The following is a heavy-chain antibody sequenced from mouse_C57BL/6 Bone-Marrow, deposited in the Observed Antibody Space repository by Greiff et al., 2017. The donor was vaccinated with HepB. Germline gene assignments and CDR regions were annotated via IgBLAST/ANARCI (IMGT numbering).Heavy chain of an antibody. J-gene: IGHJ1*03. Sequence: VHVKQSGAELVRPGASVKLSCTASGFNIKDYYMHWVKQRPEQGLEWIGRIDPEDGDTEYAPKFQGKATMTADTSSNTAYLQLSSLTSEDTAVYYCTTYSYGSSHWYFDVWGTGTTVTVSS. CDR3: TTYSYGSSHWYFDV. CDR1: GFNIKDYY. V-gene: IGHV14-1*01. D-gene: IGHD1-1*01. CDR2: IDPEDGDT.